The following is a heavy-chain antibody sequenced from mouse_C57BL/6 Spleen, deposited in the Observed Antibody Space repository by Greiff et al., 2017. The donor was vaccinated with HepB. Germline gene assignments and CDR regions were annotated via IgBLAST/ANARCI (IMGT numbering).Heavy chain of an antibody. J-gene: IGHJ4*01. V-gene: IGHV1-63*01. CDR3: ARAGMYGYYPYYAMDY. D-gene: IGHD2-3*01. CDR2: IYPGGGYT. CDR1: GYTFTNYW. Sequence: QVQLQQSGAELVRPGTSVKMSCKASGYTFTNYWIGWAKQRPGHGLEWIGDIYPGGGYTNYNEKFKGKATLTADKSSSTAYMQFSSLTSEDSAIYYCARAGMYGYYPYYAMDYWGQGTSVTVSS.